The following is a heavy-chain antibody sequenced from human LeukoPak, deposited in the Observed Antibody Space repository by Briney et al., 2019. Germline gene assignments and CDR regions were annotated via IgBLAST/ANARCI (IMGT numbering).Heavy chain of an antibody. D-gene: IGHD3-10*01. CDR1: GSSISSGYY. Sequence: SSETLSLTCTVSGSSISSGYYWGWVRQPPGTGLEWIGSIYHSGSTYYNPSLKSRVTISVDTSKNQFSLKLSSVTAADTAVYYCARVYYGSGSYYNRHYYYYMDVWGKGTTVTVSS. CDR3: ARVYYGSGSYYNRHYYYYMDV. V-gene: IGHV4-38-2*02. J-gene: IGHJ6*03. CDR2: IYHSGST.